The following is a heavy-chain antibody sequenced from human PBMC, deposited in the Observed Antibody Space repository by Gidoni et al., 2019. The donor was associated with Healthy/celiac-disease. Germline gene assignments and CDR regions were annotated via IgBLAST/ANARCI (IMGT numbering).Heavy chain of an antibody. D-gene: IGHD3-16*02. J-gene: IGHJ4*02. CDR1: GSTFADYG. V-gene: IGHV3-20*04. Sequence: EVQLVESGGGVVRPGGSLSLSCAASGSTFADYGMSWVRQAPGKGLEWVSGINWKGGSTGYADSVKGRFTISRDNAKNSLYLQMNSLRAEDTALYYCARIDDYVWGSYRYGVDYWGQGTLVTVSS. CDR3: ARIDDYVWGSYRYGVDY. CDR2: INWKGGST.